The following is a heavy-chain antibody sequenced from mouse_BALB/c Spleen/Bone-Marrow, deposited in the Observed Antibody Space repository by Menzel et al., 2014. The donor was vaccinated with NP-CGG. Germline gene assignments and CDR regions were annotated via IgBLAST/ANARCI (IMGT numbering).Heavy chain of an antibody. CDR2: INPYNGDT. D-gene: IGHD2-3*01. V-gene: IGHV1-20*02. CDR3: GRGLDGYYTFDY. CDR1: GYSFTGYF. J-gene: IGHJ2*01. Sequence: VQLQQPGPEVVKPGASVKISCKASGYSFTGYFMNWVMQSHGKSLEWIGRINPYNGDTFYNQKFKGKATLTVDKSSSTAHMELRSLASEDSAVYYWGRGLDGYYTFDYWGQGTTLTDSS.